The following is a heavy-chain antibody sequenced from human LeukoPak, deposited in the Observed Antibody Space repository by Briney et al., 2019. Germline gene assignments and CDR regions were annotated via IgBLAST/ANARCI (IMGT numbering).Heavy chain of an antibody. Sequence: GGSLRLSCAASGFTFSSYAMSWVRQAPGKGLEWVSAISGSGGSSYYADSVKGRFTISRDNSKNTLYLQVNSLRAEDTAVYYCAKGYCSSTSCYAFFDYWGQGTLVTVSS. CDR2: ISGSGGSS. CDR3: AKGYCSSTSCYAFFDY. CDR1: GFTFSSYA. J-gene: IGHJ4*02. D-gene: IGHD2-2*01. V-gene: IGHV3-23*01.